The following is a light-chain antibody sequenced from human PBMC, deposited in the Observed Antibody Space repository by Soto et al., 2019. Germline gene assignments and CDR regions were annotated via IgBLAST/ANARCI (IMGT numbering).Light chain of an antibody. CDR1: QSVSNNY. CDR3: QQFGTPIT. CDR2: GAS. Sequence: EIVLTQSPGTRSLSPGERATLSCRASQSVSNNYLAWYQQKPGQAPRLLIYGASSRATGIPDRFSGSGSGTDSTLTISRLEPEDFAVYYCQQFGTPITFGQGTRLEIK. J-gene: IGKJ5*01. V-gene: IGKV3-20*01.